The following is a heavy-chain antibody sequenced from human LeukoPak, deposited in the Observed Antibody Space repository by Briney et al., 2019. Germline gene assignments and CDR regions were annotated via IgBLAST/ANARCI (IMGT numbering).Heavy chain of an antibody. D-gene: IGHD6-13*01. CDR2: ITNGGNYI. J-gene: IGHJ4*02. CDR1: GFTFSYYS. CDR3: ARDWGSWDFDY. V-gene: IGHV3-21*01. Sequence: GGSLRLSCAASGFTFSYYSMNWVRQAPGKGLEWVSSITNGGNYIYYADSVRGRFTISRDNAKNSLYLQMNSLGADDTAVYYCARDWGSWDFDYWGQGTLVTVSS.